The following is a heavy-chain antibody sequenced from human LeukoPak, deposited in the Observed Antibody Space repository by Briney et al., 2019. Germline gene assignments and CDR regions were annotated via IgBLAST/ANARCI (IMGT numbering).Heavy chain of an antibody. V-gene: IGHV3-30*18. CDR3: AKDGSTVVNAFDY. J-gene: IGHJ4*02. CDR2: ISYDGSNK. Sequence: GGSLRLSCAASGFTFSSYGMHWVRQAPGKGLEWVAVISYDGSNKYYADSMKGRFTISRDNSKNTLYLQMNSLRAEDTAVYYCAKDGSTVVNAFDYWGQGTLVTVSS. D-gene: IGHD4-23*01. CDR1: GFTFSSYG.